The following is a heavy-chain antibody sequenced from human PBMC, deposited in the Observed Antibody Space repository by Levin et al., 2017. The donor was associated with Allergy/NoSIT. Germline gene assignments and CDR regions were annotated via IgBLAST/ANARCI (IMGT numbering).Heavy chain of an antibody. D-gene: IGHD3-16*01. V-gene: IGHV3-53*01. CDR2: IYTGGQT. J-gene: IGHJ6*02. Sequence: PGGSLRLSCAASGFTVSSSYMSWVRQAPGKGLEWVSVIYTGGQTYYVDSVKDRFTISRDDSKNTVFLQMNSLRAEDTAVYYCTRDPSLTEGYGMDVWGQGTTVTVSS. CDR3: TRDPSLTEGYGMDV. CDR1: GFTVSSSY.